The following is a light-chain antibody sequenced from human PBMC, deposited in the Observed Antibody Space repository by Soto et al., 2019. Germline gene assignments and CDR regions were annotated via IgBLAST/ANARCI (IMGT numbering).Light chain of an antibody. Sequence: DIQMTQSPSTLSASVGDRVTITCRASQSISDWLAWYQQEPGKAPKLLISKASHLESGVPSRFSGSGSGTEFTLTISSLQPDDFATYYCQQYVTYSLTFGGGTKVEIK. CDR2: KAS. V-gene: IGKV1-5*03. CDR3: QQYVTYSLT. J-gene: IGKJ4*01. CDR1: QSISDW.